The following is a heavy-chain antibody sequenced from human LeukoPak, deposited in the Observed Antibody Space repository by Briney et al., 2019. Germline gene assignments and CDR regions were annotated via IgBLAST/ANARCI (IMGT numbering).Heavy chain of an antibody. J-gene: IGHJ4*02. CDR1: GYTFTSYY. V-gene: IGHV1-46*01. D-gene: IGHD3-10*01. CDR2: INPRGGST. CDR3: ARDYGSGSYRFDY. Sequence: ASVKVSCKASGYTFTSYYLHWVRQAPGQGLEWMGIINPRGGSTSYAQKFQGRVTMTRDTSTSTVYMELSSLRSDDTAVYYCARDYGSGSYRFDYWGQGTLVTVSS.